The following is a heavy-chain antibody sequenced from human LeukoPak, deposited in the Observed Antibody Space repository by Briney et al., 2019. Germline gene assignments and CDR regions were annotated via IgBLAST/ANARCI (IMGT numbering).Heavy chain of an antibody. V-gene: IGHV4-61*01. CDR3: ARVYEYGSGNYRRDAFDI. J-gene: IGHJ3*02. CDR2: IYYSGST. Sequence: PSETLSLTCTVSGGSVSSGSYYWSWIRQPPGKGLEWIGYIYYSGSTNYNPSLESRVTISVDTSKNQFSLKLSSVTAADTAVYYCARVYEYGSGNYRRDAFDIWGQGTMVTVSS. D-gene: IGHD3-10*01. CDR1: GGSVSSGSYY.